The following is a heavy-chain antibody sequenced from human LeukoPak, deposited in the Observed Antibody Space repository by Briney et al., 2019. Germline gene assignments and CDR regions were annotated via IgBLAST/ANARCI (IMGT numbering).Heavy chain of an antibody. CDR3: ARDGSYSGSGSPSYY. D-gene: IGHD3-10*01. V-gene: IGHV3-21*01. CDR2: ISSSSSYI. Sequence: GGSLRLSCAASGFTFSSYSMNWVRQAPGKGLEWVSSISSSSSYIYYADSVKGRFTISRDNAKNSLYLQMNSLRAEDTAVYYCARDGSYSGSGSPSYYWGQGTLVTVSS. CDR1: GFTFSSYS. J-gene: IGHJ4*02.